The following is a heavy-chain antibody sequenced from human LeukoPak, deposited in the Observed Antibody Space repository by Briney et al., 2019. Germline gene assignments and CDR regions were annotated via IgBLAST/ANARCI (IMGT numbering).Heavy chain of an antibody. V-gene: IGHV3-23*01. J-gene: IGHJ4*02. CDR1: GFTFSSYA. CDR3: AKGRIGGYFDSSGYPFDY. D-gene: IGHD3-22*01. Sequence: GGSLRLSCVASGFTFSSYAMSWGRQAPGKGLEWVSGISASGGTTYYAASVKGRFTISRDNSKNTLDLQMDSLRAEDTAVYYCAKGRIGGYFDSSGYPFDYWGQGTLVTVSS. CDR2: ISASGGTT.